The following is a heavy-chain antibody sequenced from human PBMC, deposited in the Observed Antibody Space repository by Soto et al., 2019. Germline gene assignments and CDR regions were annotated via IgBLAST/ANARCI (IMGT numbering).Heavy chain of an antibody. CDR1: GCSISSGGYY. V-gene: IGHV4-39*01. CDR2: IYYSGST. D-gene: IGHD2-2*02. CDR3: ARQVPAAIRLGWFDP. J-gene: IGHJ5*02. Sequence: ETLSLTCTVSGCSISSGGYYWSWIRQHPGKGLEWIGYIYYSGSTYYRPSLKSRVTISVDTSKNQFSLKLSSVTAADTAVYYCARQVPAAIRLGWFDPWGQGTLVTVSS.